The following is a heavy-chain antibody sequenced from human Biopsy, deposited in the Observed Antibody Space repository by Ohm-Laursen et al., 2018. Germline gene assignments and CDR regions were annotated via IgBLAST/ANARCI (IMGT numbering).Heavy chain of an antibody. CDR2: MIPSSGKT. D-gene: IGHD6-6*01. V-gene: IGHV1-8*01. CDR1: GYSFSTYD. J-gene: IGHJ5*02. CDR3: ARGYSRRVSIFEASIYWFDT. Sequence: SVKVPCKASGYSFSTYDVNWVRQARGQGLEWMGWMIPSSGKTGYAQRFRGRVTLTMNTSISTAYMELSGLRSEDTAVYFCARGYSRRVSIFEASIYWFDTWGQGTLVTVSS.